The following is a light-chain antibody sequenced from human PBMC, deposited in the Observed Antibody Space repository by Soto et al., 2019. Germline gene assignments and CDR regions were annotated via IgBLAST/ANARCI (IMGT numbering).Light chain of an antibody. V-gene: IGKV1-5*03. Sequence: DIQMTQSPSSVSASVGDRVTITCRASQSINNWLAWYQQKPGKAPKLLIYRASSLENGVPSRLSGRGSGTEFIFTITSLQPDDFATYNCQQYSSASTFGQGNKVEI. CDR2: RAS. CDR1: QSINNW. J-gene: IGKJ1*01. CDR3: QQYSSAST.